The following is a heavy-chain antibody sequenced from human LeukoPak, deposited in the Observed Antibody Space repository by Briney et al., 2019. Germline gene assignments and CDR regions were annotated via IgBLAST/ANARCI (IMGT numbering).Heavy chain of an antibody. V-gene: IGHV1-69*05. CDR2: FMPMFGTA. D-gene: IGHD3-22*01. Sequence: SVKVSCKASGGTFSNYAISWVRQAPGQGLEWMGRFMPMFGTANHAQKFQGRVTITTDESTTTAYMELSSLKSEDTAVYYCARGESYTSSGYYYWGQGTLVTVSS. CDR3: ARGESYTSSGYYY. J-gene: IGHJ4*02. CDR1: GGTFSNYA.